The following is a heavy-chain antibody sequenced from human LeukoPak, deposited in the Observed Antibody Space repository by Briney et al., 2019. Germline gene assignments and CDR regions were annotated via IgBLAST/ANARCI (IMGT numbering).Heavy chain of an antibody. J-gene: IGHJ3*02. D-gene: IGHD1-26*01. Sequence: GGSLRLSCAASGFTFSSYGMHWVRQAPGKGLEWVAFIPYDGSNKYYADSVKGRFTISRDNSKNTLYLQMNSLRAEDAAVYYCAKDRGSYYEPNGRAFDIWGQGTMVTVSS. CDR1: GFTFSSYG. CDR2: IPYDGSNK. CDR3: AKDRGSYYEPNGRAFDI. V-gene: IGHV3-30*02.